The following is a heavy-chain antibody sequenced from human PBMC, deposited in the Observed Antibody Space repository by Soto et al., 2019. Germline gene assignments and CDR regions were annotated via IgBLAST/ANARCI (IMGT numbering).Heavy chain of an antibody. D-gene: IGHD2-15*01. CDR3: ARGGGSCYKCFDY. J-gene: IGHJ4*02. CDR1: GGTFSSYT. CDR2: IIPILGIA. V-gene: IGHV1-69*02. Sequence: ASVKVSCKASGGTFSSYTISWVRQAPGQGLEWMGRIIPILGIANYAQKFQGRVTITADKSTSTAYMELSSLRSEDTAVYYCARGGGSCYKCFDYWGQGTLVTVSS.